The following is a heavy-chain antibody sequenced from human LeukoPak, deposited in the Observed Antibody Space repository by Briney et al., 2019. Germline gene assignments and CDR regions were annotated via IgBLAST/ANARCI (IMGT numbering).Heavy chain of an antibody. J-gene: IGHJ6*04. Sequence: PGGSLRLSCTASGFIFGDYAMSWFRQAPGKGLEWVGFIANKAYGETTQNAASVKGRFTISRDDFKSIAYLQMNWLKTEDTAVYYCSRVVGSGWPTDVWGKGTTVTVSS. D-gene: IGHD6-19*01. CDR1: GFIFGDYA. V-gene: IGHV3-49*03. CDR3: SRVVGSGWPTDV. CDR2: IANKAYGETT.